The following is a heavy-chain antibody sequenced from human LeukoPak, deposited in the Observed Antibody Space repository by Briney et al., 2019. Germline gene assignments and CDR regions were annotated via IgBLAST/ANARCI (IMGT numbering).Heavy chain of an antibody. CDR3: ARVEYWFDP. Sequence: SETLSLTCTVSGGSISSYYWSWIRQPPGKGLEWIGYIYYSGSSNYNPSLKSRVTISVDTSKNQFSLKLSSVTAADTAVYYCARVEYWFDPWGQGTLVTVSS. CDR2: IYYSGSS. V-gene: IGHV4-59*01. CDR1: GGSISSYY. J-gene: IGHJ5*02.